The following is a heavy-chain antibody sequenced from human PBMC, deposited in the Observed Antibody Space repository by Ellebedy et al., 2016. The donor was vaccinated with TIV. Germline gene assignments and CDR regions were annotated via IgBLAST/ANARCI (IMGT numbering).Heavy chain of an antibody. D-gene: IGHD3-22*01. Sequence: GGSLRLSXAASGFIFSSYAMSWVRQAPGRGLEWVSAISGSGGSTYYADSVKGRFTISRDNSKNTLYLQMNSLRAEDTAVYYCAKRSMGITNYYGMDVWGQGTTVTVSS. V-gene: IGHV3-23*01. CDR3: AKRSMGITNYYGMDV. CDR1: GFIFSSYA. J-gene: IGHJ6*02. CDR2: ISGSGGST.